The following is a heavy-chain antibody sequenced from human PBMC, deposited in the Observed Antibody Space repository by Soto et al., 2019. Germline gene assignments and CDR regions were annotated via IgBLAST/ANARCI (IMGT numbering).Heavy chain of an antibody. CDR3: ADIVGAMGSRRWVDAFDI. CDR1: GFTFSSYG. V-gene: IGHV3-33*01. Sequence: QVQLVESGGGVVQPGRSLRLSCAASGFTFSSYGMHWVRQAPGKGLEWVAVIWYDGSNKYYPDSVKGRFTIARDNSKNTRYLQMNSLRAEDTAVYYCADIVGAMGSRRWVDAFDIWGQGTMVTVSS. CDR2: IWYDGSNK. D-gene: IGHD1-26*01. J-gene: IGHJ3*02.